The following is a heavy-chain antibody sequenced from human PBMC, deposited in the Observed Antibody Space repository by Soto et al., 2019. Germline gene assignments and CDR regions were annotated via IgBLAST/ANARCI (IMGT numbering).Heavy chain of an antibody. D-gene: IGHD6-19*01. J-gene: IGHJ4*02. CDR1: GFRFSIYS. CDR2: ITSDTKTI. V-gene: IGHV3-48*02. CDR3: ARSVEGHFDY. Sequence: EVQLVESGGNLVQPGGSLRLSGAASGFRFSIYSMNWVRQALGKGLEWSAYITSDTKTIKYADSVRGRFTISRDNGKNSVYLQMNSLRDEDTAVYYCARSVEGHFDYWGQGTVVTVSA.